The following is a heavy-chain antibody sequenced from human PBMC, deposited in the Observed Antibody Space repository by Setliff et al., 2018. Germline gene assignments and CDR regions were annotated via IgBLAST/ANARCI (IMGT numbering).Heavy chain of an antibody. CDR1: GDSISSNSYY. CDR3: ARHTIAMSTIISYFDY. V-gene: IGHV4-39*01. CDR2: IYYDGST. J-gene: IGHJ4*02. D-gene: IGHD3-10*01. Sequence: SETLSLTCTVSGDSISSNSYYWGWIRQPPGKGLEWIGSIYYDGSTSYNSSLKSRVTISVDTSRKQFSLRLSSVTAADTAVYYCARHTIAMSTIISYFDYWGQGTLVTVSS.